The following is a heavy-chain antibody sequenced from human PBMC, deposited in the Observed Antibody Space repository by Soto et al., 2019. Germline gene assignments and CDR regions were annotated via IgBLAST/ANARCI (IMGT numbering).Heavy chain of an antibody. D-gene: IGHD6-13*01. J-gene: IGHJ4*02. CDR1: GYTFTSYA. CDR2: ISAYNGNT. CDR3: AENRPRIAAAPADY. Sequence: ASVKVSWKASGYTFTSYAMHWVRQAPGQGLEWMGWISAYNGNTNYAQKLQGRVTMTTDTSTSTAYMELRSLRSDDTAVYYCAENRPRIAAAPADYWGQGTLVTVSS. V-gene: IGHV1-18*01.